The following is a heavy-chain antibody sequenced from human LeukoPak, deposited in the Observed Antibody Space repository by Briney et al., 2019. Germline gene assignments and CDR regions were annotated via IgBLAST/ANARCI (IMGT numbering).Heavy chain of an antibody. D-gene: IGHD6-13*01. CDR1: GGSISSSSYY. CDR2: IYYSGST. Sequence: SETLSLTCTVSGGSISSSSYYWGWIRQPPGKGLEWIGSIYYSGSTYYNPSLESRVTISVDTSKNQFSLKLSSVTAADTAVYYCARGTNTPPWIAAADANYFDYWGQGTLVTVSS. CDR3: ARGTNTPPWIAAADANYFDY. J-gene: IGHJ4*02. V-gene: IGHV4-39*07.